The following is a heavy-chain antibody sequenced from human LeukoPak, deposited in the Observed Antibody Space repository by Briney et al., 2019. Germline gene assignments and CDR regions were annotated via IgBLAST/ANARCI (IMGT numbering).Heavy chain of an antibody. Sequence: GSLRLSCAASGFTFGSYAMTWVRQAPGKGLEWVSTISGGGGRTYYADSVKGRCTISRDNSKNTLYLQMNSLRAEDTAVYYCAKDRDSSGFYYFDYWGQGTLVTVSS. V-gene: IGHV3-23*01. CDR1: GFTFGSYA. D-gene: IGHD6-19*01. CDR2: ISGGGGRT. CDR3: AKDRDSSGFYYFDY. J-gene: IGHJ4*02.